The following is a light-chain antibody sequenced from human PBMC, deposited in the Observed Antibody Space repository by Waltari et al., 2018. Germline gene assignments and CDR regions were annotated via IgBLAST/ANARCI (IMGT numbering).Light chain of an antibody. CDR2: DAS. CDR3: QKYVNLPAT. V-gene: IGKV3-20*01. CDR1: QSVSKY. J-gene: IGKJ1*01. Sequence: EIVLTQSPGTLSLSPGERATLSCSASQSVSKYLAWYQQKPGQAPRRLIYDASIRATGIPDRFSGSGSGTDFSLTISRLEPEDFAVYYCQKYVNLPATFGQGTKVEIK.